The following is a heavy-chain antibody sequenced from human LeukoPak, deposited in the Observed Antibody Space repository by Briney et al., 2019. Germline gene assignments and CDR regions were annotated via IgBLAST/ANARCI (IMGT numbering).Heavy chain of an antibody. V-gene: IGHV4-59*01. CDR2: IYYSGST. D-gene: IGHD3-9*01. CDR3: ARGYYDILTGYADAFDI. J-gene: IGHJ3*02. CDR1: GGSISSYH. Sequence: SETLSLTCTVSGGSISSYHWIWIRQPPGKGLEWIGYIYYSGSTKYNPSLESRVTISEDTSKNQFSLKLRSVTAADTAVYYCARGYYDILTGYADAFDIWGQGTMVTVSS.